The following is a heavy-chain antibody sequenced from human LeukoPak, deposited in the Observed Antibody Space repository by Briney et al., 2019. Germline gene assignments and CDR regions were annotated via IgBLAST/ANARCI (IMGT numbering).Heavy chain of an antibody. J-gene: IGHJ4*02. V-gene: IGHV1-46*01. CDR3: ARGITPCSSNWTYFDY. CDR1: GYTFTSYY. Sequence: ASVTVSCKASGYTFTSYYMYWVRQIPGQGLEWMGTINTSGGSRNYAQNLQGRVIMTRDSATRTLYTELSSIRSEDTAEYYCARGITPCSSNWTYFDYCGQGTLVTVSS. D-gene: IGHD1-1*01. CDR2: INTSGGSR.